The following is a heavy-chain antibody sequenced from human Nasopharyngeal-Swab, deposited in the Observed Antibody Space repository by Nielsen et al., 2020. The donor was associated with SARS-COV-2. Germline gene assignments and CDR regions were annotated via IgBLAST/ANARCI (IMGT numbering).Heavy chain of an antibody. CDR3: ARERCGGDCYSDY. CDR2: ISSDGRST. D-gene: IGHD2-21*01. Sequence: GGSLRLSCAASGFTFSGYAMYWVRQAPGKGLEYVSLISSDGRSTYYANSMKGKFTVSRDNSKNTLYLQMGSLRAEDTAVYYRARERCGGDCYSDYWGQGTLVTVSS. V-gene: IGHV3-64*01. J-gene: IGHJ4*02. CDR1: GFTFSGYA.